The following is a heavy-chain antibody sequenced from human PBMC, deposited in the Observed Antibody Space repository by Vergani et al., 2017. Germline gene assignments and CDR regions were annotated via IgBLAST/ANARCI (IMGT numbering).Heavy chain of an antibody. Sequence: QVQLQESGPGLVKPSETLSLTCTVPGASVSSDNYYWSWIRQPPGKGLEWIGYIYYIGSTNYNPSLKSRGNISGDTYKNQFSLNVSSVTAADTAVYYCARSTPGGYVTNGGQGTLVTVSS. CDR3: ARSTPGGYVTN. V-gene: IGHV4-61*01. D-gene: IGHD5-12*01. CDR2: IYYIGST. CDR1: GASVSSDNYY. J-gene: IGHJ4*02.